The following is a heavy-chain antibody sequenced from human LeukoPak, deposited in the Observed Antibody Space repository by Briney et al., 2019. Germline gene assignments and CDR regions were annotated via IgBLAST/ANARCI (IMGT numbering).Heavy chain of an antibody. J-gene: IGHJ5*02. D-gene: IGHD2-15*01. Sequence: ASVKVSCKASGYTFTGYYMHWVRQAPGQGLEWMGWINPNSGGTNYAQKFQGRVTMTRDTSICTAYMELSRLRSDDTAVYYCARLVDYCSGGSCYPNWFDPWGQGTLVTVSS. CDR1: GYTFTGYY. CDR3: ARLVDYCSGGSCYPNWFDP. V-gene: IGHV1-2*02. CDR2: INPNSGGT.